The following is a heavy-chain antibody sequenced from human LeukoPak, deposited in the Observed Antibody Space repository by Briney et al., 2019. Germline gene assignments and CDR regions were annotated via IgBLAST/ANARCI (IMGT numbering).Heavy chain of an antibody. CDR3: ARDSVAAAGTFDY. CDR2: ISSSSSYI. J-gene: IGHJ4*02. Sequence: GGSLRLSCAASGFTFSSYSMNWVRQAPGKGLEWASSISSSSSYIYYADSVKGRFTISRDNAKNSLYLQMNSLRAEDTAVYYCARDSVAAAGTFDYWGQGTLVTVSS. CDR1: GFTFSSYS. V-gene: IGHV3-21*01. D-gene: IGHD6-13*01.